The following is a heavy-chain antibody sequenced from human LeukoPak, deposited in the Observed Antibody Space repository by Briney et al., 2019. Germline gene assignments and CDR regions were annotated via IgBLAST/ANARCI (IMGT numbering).Heavy chain of an antibody. V-gene: IGHV3-30-3*01. D-gene: IGHD2-2*01. CDR1: GFTFSSYA. CDR3: ARDLDIVVVPAAADYYYYYGMDV. CDR2: ISYDGSNK. J-gene: IGHJ6*02. Sequence: GGSLRLSCAASGFTFSSYAMHWVRQAPGKGLEWVAVISYDGSNKYYADSVKGRFTISRGNSKNTLYLQMNSLRAEDTAVYYCARDLDIVVVPAAADYYYYYGMDVWGQGTTVTVSS.